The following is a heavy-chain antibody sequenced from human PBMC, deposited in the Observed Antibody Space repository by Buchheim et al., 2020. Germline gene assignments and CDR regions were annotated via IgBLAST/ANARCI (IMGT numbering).Heavy chain of an antibody. D-gene: IGHD2-8*01. V-gene: IGHV3-49*03. CDR2: IRNKASAGAT. CDR3: AREGCTWGPDY. CDR1: GFTFGDYG. Sequence: EVQLVESGGGLVQPGRSLRLSCSASGFTFGDYGMSWFRQAPGKGLEWVGFIRNKASAGATEYAASVKARFSISRDDSKSIAYLQMNSLETEDTAMYYCAREGCTWGPDYWGQGTL. J-gene: IGHJ4*02.